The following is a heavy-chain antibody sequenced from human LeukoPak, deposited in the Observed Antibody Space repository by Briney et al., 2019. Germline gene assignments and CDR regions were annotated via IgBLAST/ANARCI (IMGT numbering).Heavy chain of an antibody. Sequence: SETLSLTCTVSGGSISSYYWRWIRQPPGKGLEWIGYIYYSGSTNYNPSLKSRVTISVDTSKNQFSLKLSSVTAADTAVYYCARVGPYCSSTSCSRRRYFDLWGRGTLVTVSS. CDR2: IYYSGST. J-gene: IGHJ2*01. CDR3: ARVGPYCSSTSCSRRRYFDL. D-gene: IGHD2-2*01. V-gene: IGHV4-59*01. CDR1: GGSISSYY.